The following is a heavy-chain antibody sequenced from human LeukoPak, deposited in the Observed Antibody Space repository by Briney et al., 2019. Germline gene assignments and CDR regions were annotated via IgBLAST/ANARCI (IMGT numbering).Heavy chain of an antibody. CDR2: IYTSGTT. CDR1: GGSISSGYYY. CDR3: ARQDYGRAFDI. J-gene: IGHJ3*02. D-gene: IGHD4-17*01. V-gene: IGHV4-61*02. Sequence: SETLSLTCTVSGGSISSGYYYWSWIRQPAGTGLEWIGRIYTSGTTNYNPSLKSRVTISVDTSKNQFSLKLSSVTAADTAVYYCARQDYGRAFDIWGQGTMVTVSS.